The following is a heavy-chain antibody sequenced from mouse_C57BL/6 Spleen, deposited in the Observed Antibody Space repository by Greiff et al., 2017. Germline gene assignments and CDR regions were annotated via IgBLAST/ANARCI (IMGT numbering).Heavy chain of an antibody. CDR1: GYTFTSYW. J-gene: IGHJ1*03. Sequence: QVQLQQPGAELVRPGTSVKLSCKASGYTFTSYWMHWVKQRPGQGLEWIGVIDPSDSYTNYNQKFKGKATLTVDTASSTAYMQLSSLTSEDSAVYYCARAPLGGSYGWYFDVWGTGTTVTVSS. V-gene: IGHV1-59*01. CDR2: IDPSDSYT. CDR3: ARAPLGGSYGWYFDV. D-gene: IGHD1-1*02.